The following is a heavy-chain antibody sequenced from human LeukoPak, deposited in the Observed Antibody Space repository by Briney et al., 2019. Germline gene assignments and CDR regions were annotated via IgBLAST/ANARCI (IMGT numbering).Heavy chain of an antibody. CDR3: ARGNIVVVTAIPYYYYYMDV. J-gene: IGHJ6*03. V-gene: IGHV4-34*01. Sequence: SETLSLTCAVYGGSFSGHYWSWIRQPPGKGLEWIGEINHSGSTNYNPSLKSRVTISVDTSKNQFSLKLSSVTAADTAVYYCARGNIVVVTAIPYYYYYMDVWGKGTTVTVSS. CDR2: INHSGST. CDR1: GGSFSGHY. D-gene: IGHD2-21*02.